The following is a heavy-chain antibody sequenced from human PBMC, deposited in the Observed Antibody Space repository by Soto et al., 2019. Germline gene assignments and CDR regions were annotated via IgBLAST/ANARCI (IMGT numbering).Heavy chain of an antibody. CDR1: GFTFSSYS. D-gene: IGHD1-1*01. CDR2: ISSSSITI. Sequence: EVQLVESGGGLVQPGGSLRLSCAASGFTFSSYSMNWVRQAPGKGLEWVSYISSSSITIYYADSVKGRFTISRDNAKNSLYLQMNSLRAEDTAVYNCARHPERIAEIGWFDPWGQGTQVTVSS. V-gene: IGHV3-48*01. J-gene: IGHJ5*02. CDR3: ARHPERIAEIGWFDP.